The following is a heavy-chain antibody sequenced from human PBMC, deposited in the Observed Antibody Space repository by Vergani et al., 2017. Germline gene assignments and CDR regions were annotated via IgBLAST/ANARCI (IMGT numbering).Heavy chain of an antibody. CDR3: ARARAGRQWLAASGFDS. Sequence: QVQLVQSGAEVKKPGASVRVSCKASDNTFTNYGISWVRQAPGQGLEWMGWISAYNGDTNYAQKLHGRVTMTTDASTSTAYMELRSLRSDDTAVYYCARARAGRQWLAASGFDSWGQGTLVTVSS. D-gene: IGHD6-19*01. CDR1: DNTFTNYG. CDR2: ISAYNGDT. J-gene: IGHJ4*02. V-gene: IGHV1-18*01.